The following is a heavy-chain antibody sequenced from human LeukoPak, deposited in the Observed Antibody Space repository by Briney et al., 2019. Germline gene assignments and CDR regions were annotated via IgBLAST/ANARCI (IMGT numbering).Heavy chain of an antibody. Sequence: PSETLSLTCAVYGGSFSGYYWSWIRQPPGKGLEWVGEINHSGSTNYNPSLKSRVTTSVDTSKNQFSLKLSSVTAADTAVYYCARGPEGCGGDCYPDYWGQGTLVTVSS. V-gene: IGHV4-34*01. CDR3: ARGPEGCGGDCYPDY. CDR1: GGSFSGYY. J-gene: IGHJ4*02. CDR2: INHSGST. D-gene: IGHD2-21*02.